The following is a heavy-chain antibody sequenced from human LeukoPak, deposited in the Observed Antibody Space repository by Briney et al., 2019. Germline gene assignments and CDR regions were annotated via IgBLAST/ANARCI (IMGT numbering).Heavy chain of an antibody. J-gene: IGHJ4*02. Sequence: PGGSLRLSCAASGLSFSSCAMSWVRQAPGKGLEWVSAISGSGGSTYYADSVKGRFTISRDNSKNTLYLQMNSLRAEDTAVYYCAKSGQWLARFDYWGQGTLVTVSS. D-gene: IGHD6-19*01. CDR2: ISGSGGST. V-gene: IGHV3-23*01. CDR1: GLSFSSCA. CDR3: AKSGQWLARFDY.